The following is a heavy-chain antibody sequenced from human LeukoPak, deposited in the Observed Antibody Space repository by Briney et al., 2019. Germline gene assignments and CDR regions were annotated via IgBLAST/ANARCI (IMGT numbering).Heavy chain of an antibody. CDR2: ISGSGGST. V-gene: IGHV3-23*01. CDR1: GFTLSSYE. D-gene: IGHD5-18*01. J-gene: IGHJ4*02. Sequence: GGSLRLSCTASGFTLSSYEMSWIRQAPGKGLEWVSAISGSGGSTYYADSVKGRFTISRDNSKNTLYLQMNSLRGEDTAVYYCARDARGGYTYGGLDYWGQGTLVTVSS. CDR3: ARDARGGYTYGGLDY.